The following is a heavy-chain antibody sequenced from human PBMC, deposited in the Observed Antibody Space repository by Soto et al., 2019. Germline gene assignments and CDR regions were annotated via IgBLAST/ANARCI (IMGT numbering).Heavy chain of an antibody. V-gene: IGHV2-5*02. CDR1: GFSLSTYHMG. CDR2: IYWDDDK. CDR3: ALSAGYHHLTFGR. Sequence: QIPLKESGPTLVRPAQTLTLTCDFSGFSLSTYHMGVAWIRQPPGKALEWLALIYWDDDKRSSPSLKHRLAISKDANSHPLVQTITNEEPGNSDTYFCALSAGYHHLTFGRWCPGTLVSVS. D-gene: IGHD3-3*01. J-gene: IGHJ4*02.